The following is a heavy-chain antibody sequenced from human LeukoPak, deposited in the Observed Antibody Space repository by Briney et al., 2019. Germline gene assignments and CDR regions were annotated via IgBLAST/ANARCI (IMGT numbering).Heavy chain of an antibody. D-gene: IGHD5-18*01. CDR2: INHSGST. CDR3: ATGYTAMVGGVFDY. V-gene: IGHV4-34*01. J-gene: IGHJ4*02. CDR1: GGSFSGYY. Sequence: PSETLSLTCAVYGGSFSGYYWSWIRQPPGKGLEWIGEINHSGSTNYNPSLKSRVTISVDTSKNQFSLKLSSVTAADTAVHYCATGYTAMVGGVFDYWGQGTLVTVSS.